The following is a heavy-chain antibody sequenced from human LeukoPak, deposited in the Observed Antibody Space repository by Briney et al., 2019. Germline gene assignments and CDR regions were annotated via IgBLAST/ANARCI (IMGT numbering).Heavy chain of an antibody. CDR2: IYYSGST. Sequence: SETLSLTCTVSGGPISSYYWSWIRQPPGKGLEWIGYIYYSGSTNYNPSLKSRVTISVDTSKNQFSLKLSSVTAADTAVYYCARDAGFGIWGQGTMVTVSS. D-gene: IGHD3-16*01. CDR1: GGPISSYY. V-gene: IGHV4-59*01. J-gene: IGHJ3*02. CDR3: ARDAGFGI.